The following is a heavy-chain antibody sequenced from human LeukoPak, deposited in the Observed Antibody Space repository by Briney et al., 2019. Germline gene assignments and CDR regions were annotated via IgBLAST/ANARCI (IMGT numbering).Heavy chain of an antibody. CDR3: AREGRYSSGWYYFDY. CDR1: GLTFANAW. Sequence: PGGSLRLSCEASGLTFANAWMSWVRQAPGKGLEWVANIKEEGSEKYYVDSVKGRFTISRDNAKNSLYLQMNSLRAEDTAVYYCAREGRYSSGWYYFDYWGQGILVTVSS. D-gene: IGHD6-19*01. V-gene: IGHV3-7*01. CDR2: IKEEGSEK. J-gene: IGHJ4*02.